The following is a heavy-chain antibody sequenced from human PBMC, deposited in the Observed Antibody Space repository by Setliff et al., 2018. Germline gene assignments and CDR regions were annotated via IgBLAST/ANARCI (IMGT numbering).Heavy chain of an antibody. CDR1: GCSISSGSYY. Sequence: NPSETLSLTCTVSGCSISSGSYYWSWIRQPAGKGLEWIGRIYTSGSTNYNPSLKSRVTISVDTSKNQFSLKLSSVTAADTAVYYCARGGWYSSSWYWYYDSSGYYLFDYWGQGTLVTVSS. CDR2: IYTSGST. CDR3: ARGGWYSSSWYWYYDSSGYYLFDY. V-gene: IGHV4-61*02. J-gene: IGHJ4*02. D-gene: IGHD3-22*01.